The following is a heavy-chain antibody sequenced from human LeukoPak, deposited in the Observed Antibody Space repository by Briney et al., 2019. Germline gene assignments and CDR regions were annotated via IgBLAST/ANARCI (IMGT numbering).Heavy chain of an antibody. CDR3: ARAYSNNEKLEI. CDR1: GYIFTNYW. J-gene: IGHJ4*02. D-gene: IGHD4-11*01. Sequence: GESLKISCKVSGYIFTNYWIDWVRQMPGKGLEWMGIIYPDDSDTRYSPSFQGQVTISADKSISTAYLQWSSLKASDTAMYYCARAYSNNEKLEIWGQGTLVTVSS. V-gene: IGHV5-51*01. CDR2: IYPDDSDT.